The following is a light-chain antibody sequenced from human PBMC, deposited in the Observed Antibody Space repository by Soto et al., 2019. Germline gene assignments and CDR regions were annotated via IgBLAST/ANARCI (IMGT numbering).Light chain of an antibody. CDR3: VSYTDTDTLV. V-gene: IGLV2-14*01. CDR2: EVT. J-gene: IGLJ1*01. Sequence: QSALTQPGSVSGSRGQSIIISCVGSNTDVGRDKSVSWYQQHPGKAPKLLIFEVTNRPSGVSNRFSGSRSGNTASLTISGLQADDEGDYFCVSYTDTDTLVFGTGTKVTVL. CDR1: NTDVGRDKS.